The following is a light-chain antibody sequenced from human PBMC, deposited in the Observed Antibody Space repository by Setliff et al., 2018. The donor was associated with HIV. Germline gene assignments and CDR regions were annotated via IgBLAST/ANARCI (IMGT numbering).Light chain of an antibody. CDR1: NIGSKS. J-gene: IGLJ1*01. CDR2: YDS. CDR3: QVWDSSSDHPYV. V-gene: IGLV3-21*04. Sequence: SYELTQPPSVSVAPGKTARITCGGNNIGSKSVHWYQQKPDQAPVLVISYDSDRPSGIPERFSGSSSGNTATLTISRVEAGDEADYYCQVWDSSSDHPYVFGTGTKVTVL.